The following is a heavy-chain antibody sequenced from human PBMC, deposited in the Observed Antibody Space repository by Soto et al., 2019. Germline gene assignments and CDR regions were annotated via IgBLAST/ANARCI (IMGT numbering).Heavy chain of an antibody. CDR2: MSHDGSRT. D-gene: IGHD6-13*01. CDR3: AKGILVKPPGTRAFDI. V-gene: IGHV3-30-3*01. Sequence: QVQLVDSGGGVVQPGRSLRLSCTTSGFLFNTYAMHWVRQAPGKGLEWVAVMSHDGSRTYYADSVKGRFTISRDNSNNALYLQMNSLRAGDTAVYYCAKGILVKPPGTRAFDIWGQGTMVIVSS. CDR1: GFLFNTYA. J-gene: IGHJ3*02.